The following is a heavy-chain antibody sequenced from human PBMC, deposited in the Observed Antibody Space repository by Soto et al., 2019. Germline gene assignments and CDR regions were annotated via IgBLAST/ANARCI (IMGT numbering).Heavy chain of an antibody. V-gene: IGHV5-51*01. CDR2: IYPGDSDT. J-gene: IGHJ5*02. CDR3: ARRGVTGTTRFDP. D-gene: IGHD1-7*01. CDR1: GYSFTNYW. Sequence: LKISCKGSGYSFTNYWIGWVRQMPGKGLEWMGIIYPGDSDTRYSPSFEGQVTISADKSINTAYLQWSSLKASDTAIYYCARRGVTGTTRFDPWGQGTLVTVSS.